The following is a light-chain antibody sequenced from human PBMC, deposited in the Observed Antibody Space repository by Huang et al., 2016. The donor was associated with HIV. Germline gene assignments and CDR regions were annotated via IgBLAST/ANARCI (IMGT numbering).Light chain of an antibody. CDR3: QQYNSYPYT. CDR1: QSLSSW. J-gene: IGKJ2*01. V-gene: IGKV1-5*03. CDR2: KAS. Sequence: DIQMTQSPSTLSASVGDRVTITCRASQSLSSWLAWYQQKPGKAPKVLIYKASNLESGVPSRFSCSGSGTQFTLTISSLQPDDFATYYCQQYNSYPYTFGQGTKVEVK.